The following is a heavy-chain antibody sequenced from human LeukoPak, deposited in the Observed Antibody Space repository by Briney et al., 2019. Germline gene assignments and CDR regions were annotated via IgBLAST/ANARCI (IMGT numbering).Heavy chain of an antibody. J-gene: IGHJ3*02. CDR1: GGTFSSYA. Sequence: ASVKVSCKASGGTFSSYAISWVRQAPGQGLEWMGGIIPIFGTANYAQKSQGRVTITTDESTSTAYMELSSLRSEDTAVYYCARDASDTAMDNDAFDIWGQGTMVTVSS. CDR3: ARDASDTAMDNDAFDI. D-gene: IGHD5-18*01. CDR2: IIPIFGTA. V-gene: IGHV1-69*05.